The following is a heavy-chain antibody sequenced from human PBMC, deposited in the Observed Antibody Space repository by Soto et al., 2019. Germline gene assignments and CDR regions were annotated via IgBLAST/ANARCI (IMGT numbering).Heavy chain of an antibody. Sequence: SETLSLTCTVSGGSISSYYWSWIRQPPGKGLEWIGYIYYSGSTNYNPSLKSRVTISVDTSKNQFSLKLSSVTAADTAVYYCARDSGSSDLDYWGQGTLVTVSS. D-gene: IGHD1-26*01. J-gene: IGHJ4*02. CDR3: ARDSGSSDLDY. CDR2: IYYSGST. V-gene: IGHV4-59*01. CDR1: GGSISSYY.